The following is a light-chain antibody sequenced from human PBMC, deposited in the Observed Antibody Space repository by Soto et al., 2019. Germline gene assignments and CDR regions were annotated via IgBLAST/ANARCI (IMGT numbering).Light chain of an antibody. V-gene: IGLV8-61*01. CDR1: SGSVSTTYY. J-gene: IGLJ3*02. CDR2: STD. Sequence: QTVVTQEPSFSVSPGRTVTLTCGLNSGSVSTTYYPTWYQQTPGQAPRTLIYSTDTRSSGVPDRFSGSILGNKAALTITGAQADDESDYYCVLYMGRGIWVFGGGTQLTVL. CDR3: VLYMGRGIWV.